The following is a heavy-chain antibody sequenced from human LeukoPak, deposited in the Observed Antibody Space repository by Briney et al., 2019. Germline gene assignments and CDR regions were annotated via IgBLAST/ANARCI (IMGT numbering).Heavy chain of an antibody. V-gene: IGHV3-30*18. CDR1: GFTFSSYG. J-gene: IGHJ4*02. Sequence: GGSLRLSCAASGFTFSSYGMHWVRQAPGKGLEWVAVISYDGSNKYYADSVKGRFTISRDNSKNMLYLQMNSLRAEDTAVYYCAKPYGITYFDYWGQGTLVTVSS. D-gene: IGHD4-17*01. CDR3: AKPYGITYFDY. CDR2: ISYDGSNK.